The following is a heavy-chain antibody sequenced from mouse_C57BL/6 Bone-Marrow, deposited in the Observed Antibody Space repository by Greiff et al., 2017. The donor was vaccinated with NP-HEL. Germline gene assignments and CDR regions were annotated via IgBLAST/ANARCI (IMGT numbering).Heavy chain of an antibody. J-gene: IGHJ4*01. CDR2: IWRGGST. D-gene: IGHD1-1*01. CDR1: GFSLTSYG. CDR3: ANTDYYGSSLYYAMDY. Sequence: VQRVESGPGLVQPSQSLSITCTVSGFSLTSYGVHWVRQSPGKGLEWLGVIWRGGSTDYNAAFMSRLSITKDNSKSQVFFKMNSLQADDTAIYYCANTDYYGSSLYYAMDYWGQGTSVTVSS. V-gene: IGHV2-5*01.